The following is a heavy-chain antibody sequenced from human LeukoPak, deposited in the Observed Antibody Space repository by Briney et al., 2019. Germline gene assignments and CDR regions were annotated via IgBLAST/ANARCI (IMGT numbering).Heavy chain of an antibody. CDR3: ARGSHQDYFGSMTYLFDY. V-gene: IGHV3-30*04. J-gene: IGHJ4*02. D-gene: IGHD3-10*01. CDR1: GFTFSSYT. Sequence: GRSLRLSCAASGFTFSSYTIHWVRQAPGKGLEWVTLIPHDGRNKNYADSVKGRFTISRDNSKKTLYLEVNSLRPEDTAVYYCARGSHQDYFGSMTYLFDYWGQGILVTVSS. CDR2: IPHDGRNK.